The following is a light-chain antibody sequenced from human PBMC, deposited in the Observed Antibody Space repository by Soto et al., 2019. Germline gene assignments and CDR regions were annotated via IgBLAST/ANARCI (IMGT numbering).Light chain of an antibody. Sequence: EIWLTQFPGTLSLSPGERATLSCTASQSFNSNYLAWYQQKPGQAPRLLIYGASTRATGIPDGFSGSGSGTDFTLTISRLEPEDFAVYYCHQYGSSPRTFGPGTKVDIK. CDR2: GAS. CDR3: HQYGSSPRT. CDR1: QSFNSNY. J-gene: IGKJ1*01. V-gene: IGKV3-20*01.